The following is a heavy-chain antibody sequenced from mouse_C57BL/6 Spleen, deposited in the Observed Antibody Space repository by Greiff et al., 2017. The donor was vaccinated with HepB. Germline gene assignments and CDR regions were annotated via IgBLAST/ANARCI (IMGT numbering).Heavy chain of an antibody. CDR3: ATDKPPTMVKNWFAY. J-gene: IGHJ3*01. V-gene: IGHV1-81*01. D-gene: IGHD2-10*01. Sequence: QVQLQQSGAELARPGASVKLSCKASGYTFTSYGISWVKQRTGQGLEWIGEIYPRSGNTYYNEKFKGKATLTADKSSSTAYMELRSLTSEDSAVYFCATDKPPTMVKNWFAYWGQGTLVTVSA. CDR1: GYTFTSYG. CDR2: IYPRSGNT.